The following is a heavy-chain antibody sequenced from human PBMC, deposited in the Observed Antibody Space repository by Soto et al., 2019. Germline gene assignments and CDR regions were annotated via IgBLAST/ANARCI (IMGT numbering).Heavy chain of an antibody. J-gene: IGHJ6*02. V-gene: IGHV4-59*01. CDR3: AGDRIPYYYYGMDV. Sequence: QVQLQESGPGLVKPSETLSLTCTVSGGSISSYYWSWIRQPPGKGLEWIGYIYYSGSTNYNPSLKSRVTIXVXTXXNQVSLKLGSVTAADTAVYYCAGDRIPYYYYGMDVWGQGTTVTVSS. CDR1: GGSISSYY. CDR2: IYYSGST.